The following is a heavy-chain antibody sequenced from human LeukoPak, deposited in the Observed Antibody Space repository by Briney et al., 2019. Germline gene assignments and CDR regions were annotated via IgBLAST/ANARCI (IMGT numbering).Heavy chain of an antibody. Sequence: ASVKVSCKASGYTFTSYGISWVRQAPGQGLEWMGWISAYNGNTNYAQKLQGRVTMTTDTSTSTAYMELRSLRSDDTAVYYCARVGGTVVTPRGVWDFDYWGQGTLVTVSS. V-gene: IGHV1-18*01. CDR3: ARVGGTVVTPRGVWDFDY. CDR2: ISAYNGNT. D-gene: IGHD4-23*01. J-gene: IGHJ4*02. CDR1: GYTFTSYG.